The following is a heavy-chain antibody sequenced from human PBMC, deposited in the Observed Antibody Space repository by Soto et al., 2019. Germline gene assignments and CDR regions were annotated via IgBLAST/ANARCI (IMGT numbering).Heavy chain of an antibody. CDR1: GFTFSSYG. Sequence: GGSLRLSCAASGFTFSSYGMHWVRQAPGRGLEWVAVISYDGSNKYYADSVKGRSTISRDNSKNALYLQMNSLRAEDTAVYYCAAPGHFYDIWTHFFYWGQGTLVTVSS. V-gene: IGHV3-30*03. CDR2: ISYDGSNK. J-gene: IGHJ4*02. D-gene: IGHD3-9*01. CDR3: AAPGHFYDIWTHFFY.